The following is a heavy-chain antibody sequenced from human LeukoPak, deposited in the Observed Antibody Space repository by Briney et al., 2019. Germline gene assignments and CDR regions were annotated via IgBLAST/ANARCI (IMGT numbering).Heavy chain of an antibody. CDR2: IYPGDSNT. CDR3: ARLAYCGGDCYSRWFDP. J-gene: IGHJ5*02. V-gene: IGHV5-51*01. Sequence: GESLKISCKSSGHSFTSYWIGWVRQMPGKGLEWMGIIYPGDSNTRYGPSFQGQVTISADKSIRTAYLQWRSLKASDTAMYYCARLAYCGGDCYSRWFDPWGQGTLVTVSS. CDR1: GHSFTSYW. D-gene: IGHD2-21*02.